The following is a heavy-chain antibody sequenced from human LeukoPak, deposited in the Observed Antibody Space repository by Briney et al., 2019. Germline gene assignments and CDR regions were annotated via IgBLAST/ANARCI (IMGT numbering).Heavy chain of an antibody. D-gene: IGHD4-23*01. CDR3: ARPRNYGGNSSPYDY. J-gene: IGHJ4*02. CDR2: INPNSGGT. CDR1: GYTFTGYY. Sequence: GASVKVSCKASGYTFTGYYMHWVRQAPGQGLEWMGWINPNSGGTNYAQKFQGRVTMTRDTSISTAYLQWSSLKAWDTAMYYCARPRNYGGNSSPYDYWGQGTLVTVSS. V-gene: IGHV1-2*02.